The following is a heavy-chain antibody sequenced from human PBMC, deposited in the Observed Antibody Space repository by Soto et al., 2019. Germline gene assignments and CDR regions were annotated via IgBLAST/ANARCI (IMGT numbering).Heavy chain of an antibody. CDR1: GGSISSSSYY. V-gene: IGHV4-39*01. J-gene: IGHJ4*02. CDR3: ARTTAGYSSPKPGRRYFDY. Sequence: PSETLSLTCTVSGGSISSSSYYWGWIRQPPGKGLEWIGSIYYSGSTYYNPSLKSRVTISVDTSKNQFSLKLSSVTAADTAVYYCARTTAGYSSPKPGRRYFDYWGQGTLVTVSS. D-gene: IGHD6-13*01. CDR2: IYYSGST.